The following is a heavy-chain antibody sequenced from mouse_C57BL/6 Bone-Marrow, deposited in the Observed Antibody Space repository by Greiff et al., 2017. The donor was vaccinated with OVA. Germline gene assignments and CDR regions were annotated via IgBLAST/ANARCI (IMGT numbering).Heavy chain of an antibody. V-gene: IGHV2-5*01. CDR1: GFSFTSYG. D-gene: IGHD4-1*01. Sequence: QVQLQQSGPGLVQPSQCLSISCTVSGFSFTSYGVHWVRQSPGKGLAWLGVIWRGGSTDYNAAFMSRLSITKDNSKSHVFFKMNSLQADDTAIYYCATGKRGMDYWGQGTSVTVSA. J-gene: IGHJ4*01. CDR3: ATGKRGMDY. CDR2: IWRGGST.